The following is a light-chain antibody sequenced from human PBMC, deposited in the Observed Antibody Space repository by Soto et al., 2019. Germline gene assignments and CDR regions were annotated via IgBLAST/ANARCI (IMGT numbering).Light chain of an antibody. CDR3: ASFRSGTILV. CDR2: EVN. Sequence: QSVLTQPASVSGSPGQSVTISCTGPRSDIGDSNFISWYQHSPGKAPRLLIYEVNNRPSGVSRRFSGSKAGNTASLTISGLLDDDEADYFRASFRSGTILVFGSGTKVT. V-gene: IGLV2-14*01. CDR1: RSDIGDSNF. J-gene: IGLJ1*01.